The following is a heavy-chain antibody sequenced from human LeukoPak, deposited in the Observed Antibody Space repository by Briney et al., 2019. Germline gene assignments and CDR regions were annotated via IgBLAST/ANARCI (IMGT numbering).Heavy chain of an antibody. Sequence: SETLSLTCTVSGGSVSSGSYYWSWIRRPPGKGLEWIGYIYYSGSTDYNPSLKSRVTISVDTSKNQFSLKLSSVTAADTAVYYCAREFSYGYGSFDYWGQGTLVTVSS. CDR1: GGSVSSGSYY. CDR3: AREFSYGYGSFDY. CDR2: IYYSGST. D-gene: IGHD5-18*01. V-gene: IGHV4-61*01. J-gene: IGHJ4*02.